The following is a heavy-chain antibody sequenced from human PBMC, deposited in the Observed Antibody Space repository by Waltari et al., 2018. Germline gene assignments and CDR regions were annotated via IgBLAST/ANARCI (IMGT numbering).Heavy chain of an antibody. D-gene: IGHD3-3*01. V-gene: IGHV1-69*14. CDR2: IIPIFGTA. CDR1: GGTFSSYA. CDR3: ARKGSGYDFWSGSYYFDY. J-gene: IGHJ4*03. Sequence: QVQLVQSGAEVKKPGSSVKVSCKASGGTFSSYAISWVRQAPGQGLEWMGGIIPIFGTANYAQKFQGRVTITADKSTSTAYMELSSLRSEDTAVYYCARKGSGYDFWSGSYYFDYWGQGTTVTVSS.